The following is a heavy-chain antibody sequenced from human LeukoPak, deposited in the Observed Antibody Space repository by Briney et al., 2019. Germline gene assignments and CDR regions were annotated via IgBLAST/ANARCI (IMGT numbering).Heavy chain of an antibody. V-gene: IGHV3-21*01. CDR3: ARTPPLSGYCSSTSCYGY. D-gene: IGHD2-2*01. CDR2: ISSSSSYI. J-gene: IGHJ4*02. Sequence: GGSLRLSCAASGFTFSSYSMNWVRQAPGKGLEWVSSISSSSSYIYYADSVKGRFTISRDNAKNSLYLQMNSLRAEDTAVYYCARTPPLSGYCSSTSCYGYWGQGTLVTVSS. CDR1: GFTFSSYS.